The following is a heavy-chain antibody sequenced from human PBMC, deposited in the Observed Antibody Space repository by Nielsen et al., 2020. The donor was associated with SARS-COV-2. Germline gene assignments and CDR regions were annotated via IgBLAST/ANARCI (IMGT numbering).Heavy chain of an antibody. CDR3: ATPGSSGWSSFDY. V-gene: IGHV3-30*03. J-gene: IGHJ4*02. CDR2: ISYDGNDK. D-gene: IGHD6-19*01. CDR1: GFVFRSYG. Sequence: GESLKISCAASGFVFRSYGMHWVRQTPGKGLEWVAVISYDGNDKNYADSVKGRFTISRDNSKNTLYLQMNSLSAEDTAVYYCATPGSSGWSSFDYWGQGTLVTVSS.